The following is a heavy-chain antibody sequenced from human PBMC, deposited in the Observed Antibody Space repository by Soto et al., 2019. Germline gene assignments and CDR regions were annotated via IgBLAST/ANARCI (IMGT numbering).Heavy chain of an antibody. CDR1: GYTFSNYA. V-gene: IGHV1-18*04. Sequence: QVQLVQSGAEVKKPGASVKVSCKASGYTFSNYAVTWVRQAPGHGLEGLGWISAYNGNTHYAQKVQGRVTMTTDTATSTAYMELMSLRADDTAVYYWASQPQQPTGPYYYYYGMDVWGQGTTVTVSS. J-gene: IGHJ6*02. CDR2: ISAYNGNT. CDR3: ASQPQQPTGPYYYYYGMDV. D-gene: IGHD6-13*01.